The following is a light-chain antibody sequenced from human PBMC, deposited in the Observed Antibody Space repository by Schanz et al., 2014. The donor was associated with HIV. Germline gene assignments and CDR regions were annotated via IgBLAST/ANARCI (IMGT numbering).Light chain of an antibody. V-gene: IGLV2-14*01. J-gene: IGLJ1*01. Sequence: QSALTQPPSASGSPGQSVTISCTGTSSDVGGYNYVSWYQQHPGKAPKLMMYEVSERPSGVSNRFSGSKSGNTASLTISGLQAEDEADYYCGSYTFASTPYVFGSGTKLTVL. CDR1: SSDVGGYNY. CDR2: EVS. CDR3: GSYTFASTPYV.